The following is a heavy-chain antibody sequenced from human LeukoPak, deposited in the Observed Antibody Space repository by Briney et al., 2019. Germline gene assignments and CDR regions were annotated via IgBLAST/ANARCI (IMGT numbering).Heavy chain of an antibody. CDR2: INPNSGGT. CDR3: ARDRRGSSINWFDP. CDR1: GYTFTGYY. V-gene: IGHV1-2*02. D-gene: IGHD1-26*01. J-gene: IGHJ5*02. Sequence: ASVTVSCKASGYTFTGYYMHWVRQAPGQGLEWMGWINPNSGGTNYAQKFQGRVTMTRDTSISTAYMELSRLRSDDTAVYYCARDRRGSSINWFDPWGQGTLVTVSS.